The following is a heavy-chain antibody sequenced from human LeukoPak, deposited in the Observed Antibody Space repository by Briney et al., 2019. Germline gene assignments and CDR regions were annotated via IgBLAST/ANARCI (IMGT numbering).Heavy chain of an antibody. CDR3: ARDTRIARIAAAGTHYFDY. CDR1: GYTFTSYY. CDR2: INPSGGST. D-gene: IGHD6-13*01. Sequence: ASVKVSCKASGYTFTSYYMHWVRQAPGQGLEWMGIINPSGGSTSYAQKFQGRVTITRDTSTSTVYMELSSLRSEDTAVYYCARDTRIARIAAAGTHYFDYWGQGTLVTVSS. V-gene: IGHV1-46*01. J-gene: IGHJ4*02.